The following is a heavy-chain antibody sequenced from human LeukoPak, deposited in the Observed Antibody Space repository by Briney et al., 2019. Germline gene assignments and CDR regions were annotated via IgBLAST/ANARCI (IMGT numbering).Heavy chain of an antibody. V-gene: IGHV4-59*01. CDR3: ARHYDFWSGYRDAFDI. J-gene: IGHJ3*02. Sequence: SETLSPTCTVSGGSISSYYWSWIQQPPGKGLEWIGYIYYSGSTNYNPSLKSRVTISVDTSKNQFSLKLSSVTAADTAVYYCARHYDFWSGYRDAFDIWGQGTMVTVSS. D-gene: IGHD3-3*01. CDR2: IYYSGST. CDR1: GGSISSYY.